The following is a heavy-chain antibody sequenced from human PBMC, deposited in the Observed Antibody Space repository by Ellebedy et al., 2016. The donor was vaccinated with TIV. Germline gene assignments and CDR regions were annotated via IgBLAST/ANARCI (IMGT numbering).Heavy chain of an antibody. CDR3: ARGSSHHFSYMDV. D-gene: IGHD2-2*01. V-gene: IGHV3-11*01. Sequence: GESLKISCAVSGFTVSDYYMSWIRQAPGKGLEWVSYFSTSGSSIQYADSVKGRFTLSRDNAKNSVYLQMNSLRAEDTAVYYCARGSSHHFSYMDVWGKGTTVTVSS. CDR2: FSTSGSSI. J-gene: IGHJ6*03. CDR1: GFTVSDYY.